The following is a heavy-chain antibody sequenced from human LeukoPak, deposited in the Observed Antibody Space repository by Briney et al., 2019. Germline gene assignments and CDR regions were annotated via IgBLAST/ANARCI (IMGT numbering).Heavy chain of an antibody. CDR2: INPNSGGT. CDR3: ARDGAAWGYCSGGSCLNFDY. Sequence: ASVKVSCKASGYTFTGYYMHWVRQAPGQGLEWMGWINPNSGGTNYAQKFQGRVTMTGDTSISTAYMELSRLRSDDTAAYYCARDGAAWGYCSGGSCLNFDYWGQGTLVTVSS. CDR1: GYTFTGYY. D-gene: IGHD2-15*01. J-gene: IGHJ4*02. V-gene: IGHV1-2*02.